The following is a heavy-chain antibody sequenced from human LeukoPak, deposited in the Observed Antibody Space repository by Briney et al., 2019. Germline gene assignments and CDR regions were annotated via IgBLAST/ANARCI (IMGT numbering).Heavy chain of an antibody. D-gene: IGHD3-3*01. J-gene: IGHJ3*02. V-gene: IGHV4-4*02. Sequence: SETLSLTCAVSGGSISSSNWWSWVRQPPGKGLEWIGRIYTSGSTNYNPSLKSRVTMSVDTSKNQFSLKLSSVTAADTAVYYCARGRTPKYYDFWSGSDDAFDIWGQGTMVTVSS. CDR3: ARGRTPKYYDFWSGSDDAFDI. CDR2: IYTSGST. CDR1: GGSISSSNW.